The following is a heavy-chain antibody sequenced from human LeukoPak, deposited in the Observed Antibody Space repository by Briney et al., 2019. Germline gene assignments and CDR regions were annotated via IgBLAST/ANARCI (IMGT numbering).Heavy chain of an antibody. CDR3: AREGDVVVVAANDY. CDR2: IWYDGSNK. D-gene: IGHD2-15*01. CDR1: GFTFSSYG. J-gene: IGHJ4*02. Sequence: PGGSLRLSCVASGFTFSSYGIHWVRQAPGKGLEWVAVIWYDGSNKYYADSVKGRFTISRDNAKNSLYLQMNGLRAEVTAVYYCAREGDVVVVAANDYWGQGTLVTVSS. V-gene: IGHV3-33*01.